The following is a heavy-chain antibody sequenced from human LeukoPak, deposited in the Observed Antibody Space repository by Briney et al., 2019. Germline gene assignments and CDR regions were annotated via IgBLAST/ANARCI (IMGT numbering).Heavy chain of an antibody. CDR2: IYSSGST. D-gene: IGHD3-9*01. CDR3: ARQNNIWTGDYKSNNWFDP. Sequence: PSETLSLTCTVSGGSIRSTNYYWGWIRQSPGKGLESLGSIYSSGSTYHNPSLKSRVITSVDTSKNQCSLKLSSVTAADTYVYYSARQNNIWTGDYKSNNWFDPWGQGTLVTVSS. J-gene: IGHJ5*02. V-gene: IGHV4-39*01. CDR1: GGSIRSTNYY.